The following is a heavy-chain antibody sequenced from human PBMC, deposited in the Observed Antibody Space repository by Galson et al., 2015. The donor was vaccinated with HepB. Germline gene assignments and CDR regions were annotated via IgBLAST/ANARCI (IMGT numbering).Heavy chain of an antibody. D-gene: IGHD1-20*01. Sequence: SLRLSCAASGFSFGDYAMSWFRQAPGKGLEWVGFIRSRAFGGTIEYAASVQGRFSIFRDDSKSIAYLQMNSLKAEDTALYYCSRGPFRGGTITHAEYFHHWGQGTMVTVSS. CDR2: IRSRAFGGTI. J-gene: IGHJ1*01. CDR1: GFSFGDYA. CDR3: SRGPFRGGTITHAEYFHH. V-gene: IGHV3-49*03.